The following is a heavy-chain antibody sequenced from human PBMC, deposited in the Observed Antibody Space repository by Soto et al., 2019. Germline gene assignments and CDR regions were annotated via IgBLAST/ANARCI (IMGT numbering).Heavy chain of an antibody. Sequence: SETLSLTCTVSGGSISSSSYYWGWIRQPPGKGLEWIGSIYYSGSTYYNPSLKSRVTISVDTSKSQFSLKLSSVTAADTAVYYCARRGELPPYPGWFDPWGQGTLVTVSS. CDR1: GGSISSSSYY. J-gene: IGHJ5*02. CDR2: IYYSGST. V-gene: IGHV4-39*01. D-gene: IGHD3-10*01. CDR3: ARRGELPPYPGWFDP.